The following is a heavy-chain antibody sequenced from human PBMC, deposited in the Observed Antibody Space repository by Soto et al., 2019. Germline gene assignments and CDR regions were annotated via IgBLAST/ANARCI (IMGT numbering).Heavy chain of an antibody. V-gene: IGHV3-7*03. CDR3: ARGQYGGNGY. D-gene: IGHD2-15*01. Sequence: EVQLVESGGGLVQPGGSLRLSCAASGFTFSSYWMNWVRQAPGKGLEWVANIKEDGSEKNYVDSVKGRFIISRDNAKESLFLQMNSLRAEDTAVYYCARGQYGGNGYRGQGTLVTVSS. J-gene: IGHJ4*02. CDR1: GFTFSSYW. CDR2: IKEDGSEK.